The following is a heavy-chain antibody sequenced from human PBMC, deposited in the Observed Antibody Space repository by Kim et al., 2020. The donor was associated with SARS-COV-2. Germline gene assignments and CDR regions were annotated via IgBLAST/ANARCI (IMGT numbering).Heavy chain of an antibody. CDR3: ARCGGYCSSTSCYGRNVRGMDV. Sequence: GGSLRLSCAASGFTFSDYYMSWIRQAPGKGLEWVSYISSSGSTIYYADSVKGRFTISRDNAKNSLYLQMNSLRAEDTAVYYCARCGGYCSSTSCYGRNVRGMDVWGQGTTVTVSS. CDR2: ISSSGSTI. D-gene: IGHD2-2*01. CDR1: GFTFSDYY. J-gene: IGHJ6*02. V-gene: IGHV3-11*01.